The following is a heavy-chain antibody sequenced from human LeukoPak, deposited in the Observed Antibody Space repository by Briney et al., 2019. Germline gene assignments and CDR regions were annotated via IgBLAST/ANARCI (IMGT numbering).Heavy chain of an antibody. CDR3: ARAKTGGYCSSTSCYESYYYYMDV. CDR1: GGSISTYY. CDR2: IYTSGST. Sequence: PSETLSLTCTVSGGSISTYYWSWIRQPAGKGLEWIGRIYTSGSTNYNPSLKSRVTMSVDTSKNQFSPKLSSVTAADTAVYYCARAKTGGYCSSTSCYESYYYYMDVWGKGTTVTVSS. D-gene: IGHD2-2*01. J-gene: IGHJ6*03. V-gene: IGHV4-4*07.